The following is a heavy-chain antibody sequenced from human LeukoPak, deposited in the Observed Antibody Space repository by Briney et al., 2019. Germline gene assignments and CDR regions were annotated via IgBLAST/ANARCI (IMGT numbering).Heavy chain of an antibody. D-gene: IGHD2-2*01. J-gene: IGHJ4*02. CDR3: ARDLMRGSHCSSTSCSSY. CDR2: ISSSSSTI. CDR1: GFTFSSYS. V-gene: IGHV3-48*04. Sequence: PGGSLSLSCAASGFTFSSYSMNWVRQAPGKGLEWVSYISSSSSTIYYADSVKGRFTISRDNAKNSLYLQMNSLRAEDTAVYYCARDLMRGSHCSSTSCSSYWGQGTLVTVSS.